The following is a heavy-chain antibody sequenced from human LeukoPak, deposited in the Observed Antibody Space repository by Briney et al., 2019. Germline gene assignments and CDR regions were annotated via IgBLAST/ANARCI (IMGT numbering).Heavy chain of an antibody. CDR1: GGTFSSYA. CDR2: IIPILGIA. Sequence: GASVKVSCKASGGTFSSYAISWVRQAPGQGLEWMGRIIPILGIANYAQKLQGRVTMTTDTSTSTAYMELRSLRSDDTAEYYCARDMDSSSWFDYWGQGTLVTVSS. D-gene: IGHD6-13*01. J-gene: IGHJ4*02. CDR3: ARDMDSSSWFDY. V-gene: IGHV1-69*04.